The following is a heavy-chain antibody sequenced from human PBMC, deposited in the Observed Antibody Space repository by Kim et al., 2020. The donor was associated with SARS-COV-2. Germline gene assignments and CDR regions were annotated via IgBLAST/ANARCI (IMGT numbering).Heavy chain of an antibody. Sequence: SETLSLTCAVYGGSFSGYYWSWIRQPPGKGLEWIGEINHSGSTNYNPSLKSRVTISVDTSRNQFSLKLSSVTAADTAVYYCAGGRGGLSMIVVVKGYYYYYMDVWGKGTTITVS. CDR2: INHSGST. CDR1: GGSFSGYY. D-gene: IGHD3-22*01. J-gene: IGHJ6*03. CDR3: AGGRGGLSMIVVVKGYYYYYMDV. V-gene: IGHV4-34*01.